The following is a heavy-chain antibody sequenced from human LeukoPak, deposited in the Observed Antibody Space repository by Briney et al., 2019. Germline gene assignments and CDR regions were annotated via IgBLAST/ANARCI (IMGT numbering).Heavy chain of an antibody. V-gene: IGHV4-34*01. CDR3: ARGDYYDSSGFLDY. CDR1: GGSFSGYY. Sequence: PSETLSLTCAVYGGSFSGYYWSWIRQPPGKGLEWIGEINHSGGTNYNPSLKSRVTISVDTSKNQLSLKLTSVTAADTAVYYCARGDYYDSSGFLDYWGQGTLVTVSS. D-gene: IGHD3-22*01. CDR2: INHSGGT. J-gene: IGHJ4*02.